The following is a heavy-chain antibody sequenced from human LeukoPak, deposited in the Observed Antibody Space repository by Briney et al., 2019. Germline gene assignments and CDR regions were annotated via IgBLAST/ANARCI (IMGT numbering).Heavy chain of an antibody. CDR3: ARGRTTSLDAFDI. V-gene: IGHV1-69*16. CDR2: IIPFLATA. CDR1: GGPFKNYF. Sequence: GASVMVSCKASGGPFKNYFVAWVRQAPGQGLEWVGGIIPFLATATYAQKFHDTVAITTDESTTTVYLELTSLSSEDTAIYYCARGRTTSLDAFDIWGQGTMVTVSS. D-gene: IGHD1-14*01. J-gene: IGHJ3*02.